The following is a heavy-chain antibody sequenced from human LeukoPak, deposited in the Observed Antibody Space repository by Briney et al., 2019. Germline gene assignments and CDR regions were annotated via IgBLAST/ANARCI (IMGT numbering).Heavy chain of an antibody. CDR2: IYYSGST. Sequence: GSLRLSCAASGFTFSSSAMNWVRQAPGKGLEWIGSIYYSGSTYYNPSLKSRVTISVDTSKNQFSLKLSSVTAADTAVYYCARDRNYYDSSGYYYVHWFDPWGQGTLVTVSS. CDR1: GFTFSSSAM. V-gene: IGHV4-39*07. CDR3: ARDRNYYDSSGYYYVHWFDP. J-gene: IGHJ5*02. D-gene: IGHD3-22*01.